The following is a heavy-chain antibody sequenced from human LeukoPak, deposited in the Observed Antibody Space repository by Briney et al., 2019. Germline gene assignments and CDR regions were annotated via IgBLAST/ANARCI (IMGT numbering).Heavy chain of an antibody. J-gene: IGHJ4*02. V-gene: IGHV3-53*01. Sequence: GGSLRLSCAASKFTVSGNYMSWVRQAPGKGPEWVSIIYRSGSTYYADSVKGRFTISRDSSKNTVYLQMDSLRAEDTAMYYCARTSYGSGNYFDYWGQGTLVTVSS. CDR3: ARTSYGSGNYFDY. CDR1: KFTVSGNY. CDR2: IYRSGST. D-gene: IGHD3-10*01.